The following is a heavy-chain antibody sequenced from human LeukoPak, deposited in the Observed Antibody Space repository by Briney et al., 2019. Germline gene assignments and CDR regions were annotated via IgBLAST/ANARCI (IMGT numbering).Heavy chain of an antibody. CDR2: IIPIFGTA. D-gene: IGHD3-10*01. CDR3: ARENYGSGSPFDY. Sequence: SVKVSCKASGGTFSSYAISWVRQAPGQGLEWMGRIIPIFGTANYAQKFQGRVTITTDESTSTAYMELSNLRSEDTAVYYCARENYGSGSPFDYWGQGTLVTVSS. CDR1: GGTFSSYA. V-gene: IGHV1-69*05. J-gene: IGHJ4*02.